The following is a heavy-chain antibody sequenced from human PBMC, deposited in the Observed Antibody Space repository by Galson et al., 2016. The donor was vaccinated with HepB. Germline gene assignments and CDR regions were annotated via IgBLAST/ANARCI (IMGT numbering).Heavy chain of an antibody. CDR3: GRRGVYDSSGYYKD. D-gene: IGHD3-22*01. CDR2: TDYSGST. J-gene: IGHJ4*02. V-gene: IGHV4-61*08. CDR1: GVSVNSGASS. Sequence: SETLSLTCTSSGVSVNSGASSWSWLRQPPGKALEWIGTTDYSGSTNYSTSPKSRLTISIDNPKNQFSLQLTSVTAADTAIYYCGRRGVYDSSGYYKDWGQGTVVTVSS.